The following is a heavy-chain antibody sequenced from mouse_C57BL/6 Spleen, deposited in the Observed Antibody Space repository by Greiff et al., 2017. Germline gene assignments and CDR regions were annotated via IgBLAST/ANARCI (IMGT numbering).Heavy chain of an antibody. D-gene: IGHD3-2*02. CDR2: ISNLAYSI. J-gene: IGHJ2*01. CDR1: GFTFSDYG. CDR3: ARHLDSSGYFDY. V-gene: IGHV5-15*04. Sequence: EVKVEESGGGLVQPGGSLKLSCAASGFTFSDYGMAWVRQAPRKGPEWVAFISNLAYSIYYADTVTGRFTISRENAKNTLYLEMSSLRSEDTAMYYCARHLDSSGYFDYWGQGTTLTVSS.